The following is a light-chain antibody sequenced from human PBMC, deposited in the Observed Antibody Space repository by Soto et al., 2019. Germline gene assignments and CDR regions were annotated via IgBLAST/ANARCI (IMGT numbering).Light chain of an antibody. CDR2: KAS. V-gene: IGKV1-5*03. CDR3: QQYNSVSLLT. Sequence: DIQMTQSPSTLAASLVDRVTIXYRASQSISNWLAWYQQKPGKAPKLLIYKASNLESGVPSRFSGSASGTEFTLTISSLQPDDFATYYCQQYNSVSLLTFGGGTKVDIK. J-gene: IGKJ4*01. CDR1: QSISNW.